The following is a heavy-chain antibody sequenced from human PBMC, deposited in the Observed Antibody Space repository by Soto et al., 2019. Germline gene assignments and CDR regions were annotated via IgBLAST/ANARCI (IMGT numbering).Heavy chain of an antibody. CDR3: ATRHPSGVTILGVDY. CDR1: GFSFTDYG. J-gene: IGHJ4*02. CDR2: ITGSGGTT. D-gene: IGHD3-3*01. Sequence: EVQLLESGGGLVQPGGSLRLSCAASGFSFTDYGMSWVRQAPGKGLEWVSTITGSGGTTYYADSVKGRVTISRDNSKETLYLERNSLRAADAAVCYWATRHPSGVTILGVDYWGQGTRVIVSS. V-gene: IGHV3-23*01.